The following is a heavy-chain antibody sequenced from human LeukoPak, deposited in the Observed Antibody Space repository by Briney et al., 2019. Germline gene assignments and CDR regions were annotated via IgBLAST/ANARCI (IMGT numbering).Heavy chain of an antibody. D-gene: IGHD3-10*01. CDR2: VKQDGSET. J-gene: IGHJ4*02. Sequence: PGGSLRLSCAASGFTVSSNYMSWVRQAPGKGLEWVANVKQDGSETYFVDSVKGRFTISRDNAKSSLYLQMNSLRAEDTAVYYCAREGGLDGSGSYELGYWGQGTLVTVSS. CDR1: GFTVSSNY. CDR3: AREGGLDGSGSYELGY. V-gene: IGHV3-7*01.